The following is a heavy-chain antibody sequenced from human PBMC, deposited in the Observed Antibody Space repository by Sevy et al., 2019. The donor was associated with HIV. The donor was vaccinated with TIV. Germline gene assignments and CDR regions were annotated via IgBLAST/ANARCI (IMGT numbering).Heavy chain of an antibody. D-gene: IGHD6-19*01. CDR2: IYYSGGT. V-gene: IGHV4-39*01. CDR3: ARHNGGWYGTITYYFDY. Sequence: SETLSLTCTVSGGSISSNNYYWGWIRQPPGKGLEWIGSIYYSGGTYYNPSLKSRVTISVDTSKNQFSLKLSSVTAADTAVFYCARHNGGWYGTITYYFDYWGQGTLVTVSS. J-gene: IGHJ4*02. CDR1: GGSISSNNYY.